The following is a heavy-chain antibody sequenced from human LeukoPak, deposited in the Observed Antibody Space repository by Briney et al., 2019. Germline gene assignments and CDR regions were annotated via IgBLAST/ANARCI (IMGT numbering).Heavy chain of an antibody. D-gene: IGHD1-26*01. CDR3: ASGYSGSYYEAYYFDY. Sequence: KPSETLSLTCTVSGGSISSSSYYWGWIRQPPGKGLEWIGSIYYSGSTYYNPSLKSRVTVSVDKSKNQFSLKLSSVTAADTAVYYCASGYSGSYYEAYYFDYWGQGTLVTVSS. CDR2: IYYSGST. V-gene: IGHV4-39*07. CDR1: GGSISSSSYY. J-gene: IGHJ4*02.